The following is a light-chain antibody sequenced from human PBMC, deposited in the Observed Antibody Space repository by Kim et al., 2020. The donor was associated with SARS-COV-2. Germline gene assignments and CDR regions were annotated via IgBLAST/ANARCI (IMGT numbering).Light chain of an antibody. CDR1: QSVLYSSNNKNY. CDR3: QQYYSTPYT. CDR2: WAS. Sequence: RANINCKSSQSVLYSSNNKNYLAWYQQKPGQPPKLLIYWASTRESGVPDRFSGSGSGTDFTLTISSLQAEDVAVYDCQQYYSTPYTFGQGTKLEI. J-gene: IGKJ2*01. V-gene: IGKV4-1*01.